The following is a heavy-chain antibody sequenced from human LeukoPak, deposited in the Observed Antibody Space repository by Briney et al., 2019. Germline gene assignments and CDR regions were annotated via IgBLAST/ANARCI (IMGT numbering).Heavy chain of an antibody. CDR2: ISGSNSST. CDR1: GFTFRNYA. V-gene: IGHV3-23*01. CDR3: ARPFSSSWPTPYGY. J-gene: IGHJ4*02. Sequence: GGSLRLSCAASGFTFRNYAMTWVRQAPGKGLEWVSIISGSNSSTYHADSVKGRFTISRDNSKNTVYLQMTRLRADDTAVYHCARPFSSSWPTPYGYWGQGTLVTVSS. D-gene: IGHD6-13*01.